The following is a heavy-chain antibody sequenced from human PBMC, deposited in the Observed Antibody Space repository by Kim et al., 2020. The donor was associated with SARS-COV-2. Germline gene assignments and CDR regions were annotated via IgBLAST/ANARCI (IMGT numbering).Heavy chain of an antibody. CDR3: ARVLGGGYSYADY. J-gene: IGHJ4*02. Sequence: SEEPVKGRFTISRDNSKTTLYLQMSSLRAEDTAVYYCARVLGGGYSYADYWGQGTLVTVSS. V-gene: IGHV3-30*15. D-gene: IGHD5-18*01.